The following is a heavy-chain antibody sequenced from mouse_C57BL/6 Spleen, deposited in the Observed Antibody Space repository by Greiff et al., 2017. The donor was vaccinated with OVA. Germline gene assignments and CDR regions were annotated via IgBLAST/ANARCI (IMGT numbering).Heavy chain of an antibody. CDR2: IHPNSGST. Sequence: QVQLQQPGAELVKPGASVKLSCKASGYTFTSYWMHWVKQRPGQGLEWIGMIHPNSGSTNYNEKFKSKATLTVDKSSSTAYMQLSSLTSEDSAVYYCARAHYYGSSVDYWGQGTSVTVSS. CDR3: ARAHYYGSSVDY. D-gene: IGHD1-1*01. V-gene: IGHV1-64*01. J-gene: IGHJ4*01. CDR1: GYTFTSYW.